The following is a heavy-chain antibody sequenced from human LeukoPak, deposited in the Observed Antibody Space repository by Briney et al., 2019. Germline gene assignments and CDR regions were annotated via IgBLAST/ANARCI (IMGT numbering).Heavy chain of an antibody. CDR3: ARGIAYVDYVRY. CDR2: INPNTGST. V-gene: IGHV1-2*02. D-gene: IGHD4-17*01. J-gene: IGHJ4*02. CDR1: GYTFTGYS. Sequence: ASVKVSCKASGYTFTGYSMHWVRQAPGQGLEWMGYINPNTGSTKYAQKFQGRVTMTRDTSISTAYMELSSLRSDDTAVYYCARGIAYVDYVRYWGQGTLVTVSS.